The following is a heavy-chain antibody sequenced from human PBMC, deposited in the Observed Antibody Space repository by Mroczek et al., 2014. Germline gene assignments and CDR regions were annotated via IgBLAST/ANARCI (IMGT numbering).Heavy chain of an antibody. V-gene: IGHV3-30*18. J-gene: IGHJ4*02. D-gene: IGHD6-6*01. Sequence: QVQLVQSGGGVVQPGRSLRLSCAASGFTFSSYGMHWVRQAPGKGLEWVAVISYDGSNKYYADSVKGRFTISRDNSKNTLYLQMNSLRAEDTAVYYCAKEPDIAARQKGPYYFDYWGQGTPGHRL. CDR2: ISYDGSNK. CDR3: AKEPDIAARQKGPYYFDY. CDR1: GFTFSSYG.